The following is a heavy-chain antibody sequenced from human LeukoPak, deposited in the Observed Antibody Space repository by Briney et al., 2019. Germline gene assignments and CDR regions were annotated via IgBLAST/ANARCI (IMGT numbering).Heavy chain of an antibody. V-gene: IGHV3-23*01. CDR3: AKDEKQQLVLHYFDY. D-gene: IGHD6-13*01. CDR1: GFTFSSYG. Sequence: GGTLSLSCAASGFTFSSYGMSWVRQAPGKGLEWVSAISGSGGSTYYADSVKGRFTISRDNSKNTLYLQMNSLRAEDTAVYYCAKDEKQQLVLHYFDYWGQGTLVTVSS. CDR2: ISGSGGST. J-gene: IGHJ4*02.